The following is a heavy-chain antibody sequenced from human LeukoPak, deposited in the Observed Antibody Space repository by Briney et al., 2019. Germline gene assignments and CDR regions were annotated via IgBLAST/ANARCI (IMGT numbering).Heavy chain of an antibody. Sequence: GGSLRLSCAASGFTFSSFEMNWVRQAPGKGLEWVSYISSSGTTIYYADSVKGRFTISRDNAKNSLYLQMNSLRAEDTAVYYCARVGPLWFGEPYYYYNKDVWGTGTTVTVSS. CDR3: ARVGPLWFGEPYYYYNKDV. V-gene: IGHV3-48*03. CDR2: ISSSGTTI. J-gene: IGHJ6*04. CDR1: GFTFSSFE. D-gene: IGHD3-10*01.